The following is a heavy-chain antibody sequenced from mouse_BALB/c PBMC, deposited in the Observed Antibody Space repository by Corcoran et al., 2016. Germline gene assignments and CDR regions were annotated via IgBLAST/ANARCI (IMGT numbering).Heavy chain of an antibody. D-gene: IGHD4-1*01. Sequence: EVQLQLSGAELVKPGASVKLSCTASVFNIKDTYMPWVKQRPEQGLEWIGRIDPANGNTKYDPKFQGKATITADTSSNTAYLQLSSLTSEDTAVYYGANWDWDVDVGGAGTTVTVSS. J-gene: IGHJ1*01. CDR3: ANWDWDVDV. CDR2: IDPANGNT. CDR1: VFNIKDTY. V-gene: IGHV14-3*02.